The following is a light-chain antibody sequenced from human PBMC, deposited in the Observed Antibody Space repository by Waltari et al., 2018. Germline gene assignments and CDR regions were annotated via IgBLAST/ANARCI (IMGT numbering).Light chain of an antibody. CDR3: HQSFSNPLT. CDR2: AAA. J-gene: IGKJ4*01. Sequence: DIQMTQSPSSLSASLGDSVTITCRATDSISSYLNCYQHKPGLAPKLLVYAAASLQHGVPSRFNGSGSGPDFSLTIGILQSVDFATYYCHQSFSNPLTFGGGTKVEIK. V-gene: IGKV1-39*01. CDR1: DSISSY.